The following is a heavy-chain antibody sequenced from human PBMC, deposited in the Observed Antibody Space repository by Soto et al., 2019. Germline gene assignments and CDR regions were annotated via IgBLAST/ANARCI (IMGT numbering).Heavy chain of an antibody. J-gene: IGHJ5*02. Sequence: QVQLVQSGAEVKKPGSSVKVSCKASGGTFSSYAISWVRQARGQGLERGGGLIPIFGTANYDQKFQGRDTITADESTSTAYMELSSLRPEDTAVYYCAREVGATLNRFDPWGQGTLVTASS. CDR3: AREVGATLNRFDP. CDR1: GGTFSSYA. CDR2: LIPIFGTA. D-gene: IGHD1-26*01. V-gene: IGHV1-69*01.